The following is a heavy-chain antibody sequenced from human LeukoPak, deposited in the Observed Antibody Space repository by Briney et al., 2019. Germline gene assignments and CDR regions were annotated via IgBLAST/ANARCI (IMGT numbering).Heavy chain of an antibody. CDR2: INGDGSGT. Sequence: GGSLRLSCAASGLTFTDYWMHWARQAPGKGLVWVSRINGDGSGTSYADSVKGRFTISRDNAKNTVYLQMNSLRVEDTAVYYCTRDFYGIDYWGQGTLVTVSS. D-gene: IGHD3-10*01. CDR1: GLTFTDYW. J-gene: IGHJ4*02. V-gene: IGHV3-74*01. CDR3: TRDFYGIDY.